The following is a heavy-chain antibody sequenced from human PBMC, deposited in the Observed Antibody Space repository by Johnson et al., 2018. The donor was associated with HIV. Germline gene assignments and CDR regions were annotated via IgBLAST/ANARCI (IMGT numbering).Heavy chain of an antibody. J-gene: IGHJ3*02. D-gene: IGHD3-22*01. V-gene: IGHV3-30*02. Sequence: VQLVESGGGVVQPGGSLRLSCAASGFTFSSYGMHWVRQAPGKGLEWVAFIRYDGSNKYYADSVKGRFTISRDNSKNTLYLQMNSLRAEDTAVYYCARHYYDSSGYGEDDAFDIWGQGTMVTVSS. CDR1: GFTFSSYG. CDR3: ARHYYDSSGYGEDDAFDI. CDR2: IRYDGSNK.